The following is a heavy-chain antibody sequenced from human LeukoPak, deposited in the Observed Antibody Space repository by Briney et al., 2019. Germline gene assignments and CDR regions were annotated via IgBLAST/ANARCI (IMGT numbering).Heavy chain of an antibody. CDR2: IYYSGST. CDR1: GGSISSSSYY. Sequence: SETLSLTCTVSGGSISSSSYYWGWIRQPPGKGLEWIGSIYYSGSTYYNPSLKSRVTISVDTSKNQFSLKLSSVTAADTAVYYCARDGGGLLWFGPIDYWGQGTLVTVSS. V-gene: IGHV4-39*07. D-gene: IGHD3-10*01. CDR3: ARDGGGLLWFGPIDY. J-gene: IGHJ4*02.